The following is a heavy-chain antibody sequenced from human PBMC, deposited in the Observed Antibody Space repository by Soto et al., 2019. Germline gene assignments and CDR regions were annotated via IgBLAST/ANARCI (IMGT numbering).Heavy chain of an antibody. CDR3: ARDSLTVPYYYSGMDV. D-gene: IGHD4-4*01. V-gene: IGHV3-30-3*01. Sequence: QVQLVESGGGVVQPGRSLRLSCAASGFTFSSYAMHWVRQAPGKGLEWVAVISYDGSNKYYADSVKGRFTSSRDNSKNTLDLQMNSLRAEDTAVDYCARDSLTVPYYYSGMDVWGQGTTVTVSS. CDR1: GFTFSSYA. J-gene: IGHJ6*02. CDR2: ISYDGSNK.